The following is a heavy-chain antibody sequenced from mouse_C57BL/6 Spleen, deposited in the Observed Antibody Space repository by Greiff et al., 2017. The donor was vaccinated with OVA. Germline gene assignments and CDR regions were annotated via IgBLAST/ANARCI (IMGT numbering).Heavy chain of an antibody. CDR3: ARDRGTAMDY. J-gene: IGHJ4*01. V-gene: IGHV5-16*01. CDR1: GFTFSDYY. CDR2: INYDGSST. Sequence: EVMLVESEGGLVQPGSSMKLSCTASGFTFSDYYMAWVRQVPEKGLEWVANINYDGSSTYYLDSLKSRFIISRDNAKNILYLQMSSLKSEDTATYYCARDRGTAMDYWGQGTSVTVSS. D-gene: IGHD3-3*01.